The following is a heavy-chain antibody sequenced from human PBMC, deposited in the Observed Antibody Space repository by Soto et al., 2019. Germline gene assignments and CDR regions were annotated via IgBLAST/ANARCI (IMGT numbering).Heavy chain of an antibody. CDR1: GDSVSSNSAA. Sequence: SQTLSLTCAISGDSVSSNSAAWHWIRQSPSRGLEWLGRTYYRSKWYNDYEESVKSRITINPDTSKNQFSLQLNSVTPEDTAVYYCGEAVAGTNYYGMDVWGQGTTVTVSS. CDR2: TYYRSKWYN. D-gene: IGHD6-19*01. V-gene: IGHV6-1*01. CDR3: GEAVAGTNYYGMDV. J-gene: IGHJ6*02.